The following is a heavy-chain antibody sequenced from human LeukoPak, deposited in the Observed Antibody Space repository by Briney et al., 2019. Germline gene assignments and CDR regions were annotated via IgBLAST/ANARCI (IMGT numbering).Heavy chain of an antibody. CDR2: IYPNSGAT. J-gene: IGHJ4*02. Sequence: PSVKVSCKASGYTFTGYYMHWVRQAPGQGLEWMGYIYPNSGATKYAQKFQGRVTMTRDTSISTAYMELSGLRSDDTAVYYCGTLLSNGPFDYWGQGTLVTVSS. CDR3: GTLLSNGPFDY. V-gene: IGHV1-2*02. CDR1: GYTFTGYY.